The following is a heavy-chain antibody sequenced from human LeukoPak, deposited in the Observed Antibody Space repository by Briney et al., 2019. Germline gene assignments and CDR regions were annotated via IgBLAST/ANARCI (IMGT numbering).Heavy chain of an antibody. V-gene: IGHV3-7*01. Sequence: GGSLRLSCAASGFTFRSYWMTWVRQAPGKGLEWVANIKQDGSEKHYVGSVKGRFAISRDNAKNSLYLQMNSLRAEDTAVYYCARVGFYYYHYMDVWGRGTTVTVSS. CDR1: GFTFRSYW. D-gene: IGHD6-25*01. J-gene: IGHJ6*03. CDR3: ARVGFYYYHYMDV. CDR2: IKQDGSEK.